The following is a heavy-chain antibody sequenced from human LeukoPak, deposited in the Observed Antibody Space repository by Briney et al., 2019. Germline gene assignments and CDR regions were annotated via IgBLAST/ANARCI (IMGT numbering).Heavy chain of an antibody. V-gene: IGHV3-21*01. D-gene: IGHD3-10*01. J-gene: IGHJ4*02. Sequence: GGSLRLSCAASGFTFSSYSMNWVRQAPGKGMEWVSSISSSSSYIYYADSVKGRFTISRDNAKNSLYLQMNSLRAEDTAVYYCARVNHEGPYGSFDYWGQGTLVTVSS. CDR2: ISSSSSYI. CDR1: GFTFSSYS. CDR3: ARVNHEGPYGSFDY.